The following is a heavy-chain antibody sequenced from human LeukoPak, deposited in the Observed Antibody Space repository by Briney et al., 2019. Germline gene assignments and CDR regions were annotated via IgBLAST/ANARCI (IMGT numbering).Heavy chain of an antibody. Sequence: GESLKISCKGSGYSFTSYWIGWVRQMPGKGLEYMGIIYPVDSDTRYSPSFQDQVSISVDKSISTAYLQWSSLKASDSAMYYCARLREQQLNNWFDPWGQGTLVTVSS. V-gene: IGHV5-51*01. D-gene: IGHD6-13*01. CDR3: ARLREQQLNNWFDP. J-gene: IGHJ5*02. CDR2: IYPVDSDT. CDR1: GYSFTSYW.